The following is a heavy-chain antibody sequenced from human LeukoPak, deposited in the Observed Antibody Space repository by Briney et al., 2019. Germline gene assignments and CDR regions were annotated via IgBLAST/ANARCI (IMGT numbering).Heavy chain of an antibody. Sequence: PGGSLRLSCAASGFTFSTYGMHWVRQAPGKGLEWVAVISYDGSNKYYADSVKGRFTISRDNSKNTLSLQMNSLRAEDTAVYYCARRTRGSWVDYWGQGTLVTISS. J-gene: IGHJ4*02. V-gene: IGHV3-30*03. CDR1: GFTFSTYG. CDR2: ISYDGSNK. CDR3: ARRTRGSWVDY. D-gene: IGHD1-26*01.